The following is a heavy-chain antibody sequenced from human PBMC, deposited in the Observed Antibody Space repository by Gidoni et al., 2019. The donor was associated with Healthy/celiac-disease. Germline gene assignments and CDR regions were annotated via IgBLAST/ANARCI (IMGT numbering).Heavy chain of an antibody. CDR1: GFTFSSDA. Sequence: EVQLLESGGGLVQPGGSLRLSCAASGFTFSSDAMSWVRQAQGKGLEWVSAIRGSGGSTYYADSGKGRLTISRDNSKNKLYLKMNSLRAEDTAVYYCAKLRFLEWLPSAFDYWGQGTLVTGSS. CDR2: IRGSGGST. J-gene: IGHJ4*02. CDR3: AKLRFLEWLPSAFDY. D-gene: IGHD3-3*01. V-gene: IGHV3-23*01.